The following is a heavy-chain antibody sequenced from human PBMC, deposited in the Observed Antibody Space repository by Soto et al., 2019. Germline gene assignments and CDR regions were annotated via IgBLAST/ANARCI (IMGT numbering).Heavy chain of an antibody. CDR3: ARCQVNYMRPPYYFDS. V-gene: IGHV1-69*13. CDR1: GCTFTDSA. Sequence: SVKVSCKTSGCTFTDSAFSWVRQAPGQGPEWMGGVIPVLDTANYAQKFLGRLTIAADESTNTVHMELTGLRSGDTAIYFCARCQVNYMRPPYYFDSWGHGTQVIVSS. CDR2: VIPVLDTA. J-gene: IGHJ4*01. D-gene: IGHD3-10*01.